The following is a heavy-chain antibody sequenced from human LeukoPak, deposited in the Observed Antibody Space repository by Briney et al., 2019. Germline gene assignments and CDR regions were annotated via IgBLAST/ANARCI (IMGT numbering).Heavy chain of an antibody. D-gene: IGHD2-15*01. Sequence: GGSLRLSCAASGFTFSSFAMSWVRQAPGKGLEWVSTFSGSGGSTYYADSVKGRFSISRDNSKNTLYLQMNSLRAEDTAAYYCARSGLNRFDYWGQGTLVTVSS. CDR2: FSGSGGST. J-gene: IGHJ4*02. CDR3: ARSGLNRFDY. V-gene: IGHV3-23*01. CDR1: GFTFSSFA.